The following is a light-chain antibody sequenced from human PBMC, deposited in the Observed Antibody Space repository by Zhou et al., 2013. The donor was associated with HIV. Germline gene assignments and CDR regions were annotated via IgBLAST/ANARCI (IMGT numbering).Light chain of an antibody. CDR3: QQLNTYSIT. J-gene: IGKJ5*01. Sequence: TQLTQSPSSLSASLGDRVTITCRASQGISTYLAWYQQKPGKAPKLLIYAASTLQSGVPSRFSGSGSGTDFTLTISSLQPEDSATYYCQQLNTYSITFGQGTRLEIK. CDR1: QGISTY. CDR2: AAS. V-gene: IGKV1-9*01.